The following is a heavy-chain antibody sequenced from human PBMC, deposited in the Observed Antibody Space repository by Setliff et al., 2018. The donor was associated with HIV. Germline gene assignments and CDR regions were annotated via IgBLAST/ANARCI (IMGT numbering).Heavy chain of an antibody. CDR3: ARGVRDSSGWSSYYFDY. Sequence: SETLSLTCAVYGGSFSGYYWSWIRQPPGKGLEWIGEVTHSGRTNYNPSLESRVTTSVDTSKKQFSRRLTSVTAADTAVYYCARGVRDSSGWSSYYFDYWGQGTLVTVSS. CDR2: VTHSGRT. V-gene: IGHV4-34*01. CDR1: GGSFSGYY. D-gene: IGHD6-19*01. J-gene: IGHJ4*02.